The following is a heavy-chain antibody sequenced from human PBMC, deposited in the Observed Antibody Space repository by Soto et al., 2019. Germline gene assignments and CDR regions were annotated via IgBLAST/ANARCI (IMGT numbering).Heavy chain of an antibody. V-gene: IGHV3-7*01. Sequence: PGGTLRLSCAASGFTFSTYAMSWVRQAPGKGLEWVANIHGDGGKIYYVDSVKGRFTISRDNAKRSLYLQMNSLRAEDTAVYYYSRDFYGGYTYGPGDYWGQGALVTVSS. J-gene: IGHJ4*02. CDR2: IHGDGGKI. D-gene: IGHD5-18*01. CDR3: SRDFYGGYTYGPGDY. CDR1: GFTFSTYA.